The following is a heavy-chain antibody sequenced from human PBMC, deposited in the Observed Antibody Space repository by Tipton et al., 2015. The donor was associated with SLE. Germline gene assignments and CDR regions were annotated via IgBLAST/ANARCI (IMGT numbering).Heavy chain of an antibody. CDR3: ARGVIVKGFDS. CDR2: IYISGST. D-gene: IGHD3-16*02. CDR1: GDSITNEDHY. J-gene: IGHJ5*01. Sequence: TLSLTCTVSGDSITNEDHYWNWIRQPAGKGLEWIGRIYISGSTSYNPSLRSRLTMSVDTSKNQFSLKMNSVTAADTAVYYCARGVIVKGFDSWGQGTLVTVSS. V-gene: IGHV4-61*02.